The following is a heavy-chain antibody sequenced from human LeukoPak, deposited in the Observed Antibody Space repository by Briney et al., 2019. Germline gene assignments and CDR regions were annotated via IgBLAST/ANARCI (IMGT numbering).Heavy chain of an antibody. CDR1: GFTFSNYA. V-gene: IGHV3-23*01. D-gene: IGHD2-2*01. Sequence: GGSLRLFCAASGFTFSNYAMSWVRQAPGKGLEWVSGISGSGDTTYYADSVKGRFTISRDNSKNTLYLQMNSLRADDTAVYYCAKTPAAYFYYGMDVWGQGTTVTVSS. CDR3: AKTPAAYFYYGMDV. J-gene: IGHJ6*02. CDR2: ISGSGDTT.